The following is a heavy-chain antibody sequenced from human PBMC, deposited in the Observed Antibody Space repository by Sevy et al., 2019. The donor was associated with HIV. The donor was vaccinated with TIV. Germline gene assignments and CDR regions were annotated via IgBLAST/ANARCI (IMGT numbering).Heavy chain of an antibody. CDR2: ISSSGTTI. V-gene: IGHV3-48*03. Sequence: GGSLRLSCEASGFTFSSYEMNWVRQAPGKGREWVSYISSSGTTIKYAGSVKGRLTISRDNAKNSLYMQMNSLRAEDTAVYYCARVDANYDKGFDPWGQGTLVTVSS. CDR3: ARVDANYDKGFDP. D-gene: IGHD3-22*01. CDR1: GFTFSSYE. J-gene: IGHJ5*02.